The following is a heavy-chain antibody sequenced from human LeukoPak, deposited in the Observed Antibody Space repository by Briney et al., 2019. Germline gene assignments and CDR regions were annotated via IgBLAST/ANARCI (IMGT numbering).Heavy chain of an antibody. J-gene: IGHJ4*02. CDR3: ARYHTALNY. CDR2: LYSGGST. D-gene: IGHD5-18*01. CDR1: GFSASSDY. Sequence: GGSLRLSCVASGFSASSDYMSWVRQAPGKGLEWVSVLYSGGSTYYADSVKGRFTIPRDNSKNTLYLQMNNLRVEDTAVYYCARYHTALNYWGQGTLVTASS. V-gene: IGHV3-53*01.